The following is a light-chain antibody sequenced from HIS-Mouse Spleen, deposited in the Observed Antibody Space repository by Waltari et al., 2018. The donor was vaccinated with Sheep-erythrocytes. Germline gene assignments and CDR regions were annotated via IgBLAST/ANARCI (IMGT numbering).Light chain of an antibody. CDR1: SRDVGGYNY. CDR3: CSYAGSYNHV. V-gene: IGLV2-11*01. J-gene: IGLJ1*01. CDR2: DVS. Sequence: QSALTQPRSVSGSPGQSVTISCTGPSRDVGGYNYVSWYQQHPGKAPNLMIYDVSKRPSGVPDRFSGSKSGNTASLTISGLQAEDEADYYCCSYAGSYNHVFATGTKVTVL.